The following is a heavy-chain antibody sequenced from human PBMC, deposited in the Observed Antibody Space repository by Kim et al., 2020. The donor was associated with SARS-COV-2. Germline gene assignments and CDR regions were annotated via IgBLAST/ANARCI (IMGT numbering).Heavy chain of an antibody. D-gene: IGHD1-26*01. Sequence: NHHPTLKIRVTISLNTARNQFSLKRSFVTAADTALYYCARENGNRNDFDIWGQGTMVTVSS. J-gene: IGHJ3*02. CDR3: ARENGNRNDFDI. V-gene: IGHV4-34*01.